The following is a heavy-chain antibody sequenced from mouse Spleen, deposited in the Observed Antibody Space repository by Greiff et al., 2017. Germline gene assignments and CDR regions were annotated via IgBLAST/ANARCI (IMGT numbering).Heavy chain of an antibody. CDR2: ISSGGSYT. CDR3: ARLRAVDY. CDR1: GFTFSSYG. J-gene: IGHJ2*01. V-gene: IGHV5-6*01. Sequence: EVKLMESGGDLVKPGGSLKLSCAASGFTFSSYGMSWVRQTPDKRLDWVATISSGGSYTYYPDSVKGRFTISRDNAKNTLYLQMSSLKSEDTAMYYCARLRAVDYWGQGTTLTVSS.